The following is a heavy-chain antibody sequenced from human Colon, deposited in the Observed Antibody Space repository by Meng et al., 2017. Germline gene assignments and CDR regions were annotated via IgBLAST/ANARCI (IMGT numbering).Heavy chain of an antibody. D-gene: IGHD1-26*01. CDR2: MNPDSGKT. Sequence: QVQLVQSGAEGKKPGVSVRVSCETSGYTFSNYEVNWVRQASGHGFEWMGWMNPDSGKTGYAHKFQGRVTLTRDTSTGTAYMELTSLTPDDTAVYYCARGGAPPYYFDYWGQGTLVTVSS. CDR1: GYTFSNYE. V-gene: IGHV1-8*02. J-gene: IGHJ4*02. CDR3: ARGGAPPYYFDY.